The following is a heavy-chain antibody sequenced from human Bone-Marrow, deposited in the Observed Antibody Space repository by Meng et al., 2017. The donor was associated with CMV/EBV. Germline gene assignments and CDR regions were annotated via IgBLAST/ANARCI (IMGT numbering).Heavy chain of an antibody. CDR2: IYPGDSDT. Sequence: KVSCKGSGYSFTSYWIGWVRQMPGKGLEWMGIIYPGDSDTRYSPSFQGQVTSSADKSISTAYLQWSSLKSSDTAMYYCARQKAYYFDYWGQGTLVTVSS. CDR1: GYSFTSYW. CDR3: ARQKAYYFDY. J-gene: IGHJ4*02. V-gene: IGHV5-51*01.